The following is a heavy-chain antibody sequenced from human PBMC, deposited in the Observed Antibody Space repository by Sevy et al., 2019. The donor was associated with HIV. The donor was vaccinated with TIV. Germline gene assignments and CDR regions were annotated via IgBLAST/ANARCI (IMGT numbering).Heavy chain of an antibody. V-gene: IGHV1-18*01. CDR1: GSTSNNYG. D-gene: IGHD3-10*01. Sequence: GASVKVSCKASGSTSNNYGITWVRQAPGQGLEWMGWITTYGGNTIYAQKLQGRLTMTTDTSSNTAYMELRSLTSDDTAVYYCAMTKTYYFSPGSYQADYWGQGTLVTVSS. CDR3: AMTKTYYFSPGSYQADY. CDR2: ITTYGGNT. J-gene: IGHJ4*02.